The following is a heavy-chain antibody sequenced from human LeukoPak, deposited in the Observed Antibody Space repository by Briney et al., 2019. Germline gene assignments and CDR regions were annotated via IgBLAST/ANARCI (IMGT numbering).Heavy chain of an antibody. CDR3: TKRVKYGGTWDHFAD. V-gene: IGHV3-23*01. J-gene: IGHJ4*02. Sequence: GGSLRLSCAASGFTFDNYRMSWVRQAPGKGLEWVSTVNTDGGNTYYADSVKGRFTISRDNSKSTLILQMNSLRVEDTALYYCTKRVKYGGTWDHFADWGQGTLVTVSS. CDR1: GFTFDNYR. D-gene: IGHD1-26*01. CDR2: VNTDGGNT.